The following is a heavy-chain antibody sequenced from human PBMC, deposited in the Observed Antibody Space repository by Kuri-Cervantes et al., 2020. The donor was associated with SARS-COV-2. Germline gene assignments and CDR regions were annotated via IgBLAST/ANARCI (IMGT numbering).Heavy chain of an antibody. CDR2: IYYSGST. V-gene: IGHV4-28*01. CDR1: GYSISSSNW. CDR3: ARTGYYDSSGPVGWFDP. J-gene: IGHJ5*02. D-gene: IGHD3-22*01. Sequence: LRLSCAVSGYSISSSNWWGWIRQPPGKGLEWIGYIYYSGSTYYNPSLKSRVTMSVDTSKSQFSLKLSSVTAVDTAVYYCARTGYYDSSGPVGWFDPWGQGTLVTVSS.